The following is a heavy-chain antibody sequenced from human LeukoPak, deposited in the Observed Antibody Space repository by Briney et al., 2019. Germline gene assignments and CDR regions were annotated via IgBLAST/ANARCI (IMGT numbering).Heavy chain of an antibody. CDR3: ARLSLLLWFGELRYKWFDP. Sequence: PLETLSLTCTVSGDSISSSSYYWGWIRQPPGKGLEWIGNIYYSGSTYYNPSLKSRVTISVDTSKNQFSLRLYSVTAADTAVYYCARLSLLLWFGELRYKWFDPWGQGTLVTVSS. V-gene: IGHV4-39*01. CDR1: GDSISSSSYY. D-gene: IGHD3-10*01. CDR2: IYYSGST. J-gene: IGHJ5*02.